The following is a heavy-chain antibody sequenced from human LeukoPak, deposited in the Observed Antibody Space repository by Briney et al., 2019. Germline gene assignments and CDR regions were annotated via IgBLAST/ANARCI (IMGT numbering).Heavy chain of an antibody. Sequence: SVKVSCKASGGTFSSYAISWVRQAPGQGLEWMGRIIPILGIANYAQKFQGRVTITADKSTSTAYMELSSLRSEDTAVYYCARVARDYDYYDIHYFDYWGQGTLVTVSS. D-gene: IGHD3-22*01. CDR3: ARVARDYDYYDIHYFDY. CDR1: GGTFSSYA. CDR2: IIPILGIA. J-gene: IGHJ4*02. V-gene: IGHV1-69*04.